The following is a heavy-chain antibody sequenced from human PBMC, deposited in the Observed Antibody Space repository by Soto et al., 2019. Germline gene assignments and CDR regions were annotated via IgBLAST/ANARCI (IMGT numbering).Heavy chain of an antibody. V-gene: IGHV4-34*01. J-gene: IGHJ6*03. Sequence: SETLSLTCAVYGGSFSGYYWSWIRQPPGKGLEWIGEINHSGSTNYNPSLKSRVTISVDTSKNQFSLKLSSVTAADTAVYYCTRGNIPPGYYYYYYMDVWGKGTTVTVSS. CDR2: INHSGST. CDR1: GGSFSGYY. CDR3: TRGNIPPGYYYYYYMDV.